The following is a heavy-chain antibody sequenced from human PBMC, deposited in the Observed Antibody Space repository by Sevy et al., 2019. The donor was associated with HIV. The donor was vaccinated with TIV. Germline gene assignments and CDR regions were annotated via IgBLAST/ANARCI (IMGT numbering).Heavy chain of an antibody. J-gene: IGHJ4*02. D-gene: IGHD6-13*01. CDR2: INPSGGST. V-gene: IGHV1-46*03. CDR3: ARAIAAAGTFDY. CDR1: GYTFTSYY. Sequence: ASVKVSCKASGYTFTSYYMHWVRQAPGQGLEWMGIINPSGGSTSYAQKFQGRVTMTRETSTSTVYMELSSLRSEDTAVYYCARAIAAAGTFDYWGQGTLVTVSS.